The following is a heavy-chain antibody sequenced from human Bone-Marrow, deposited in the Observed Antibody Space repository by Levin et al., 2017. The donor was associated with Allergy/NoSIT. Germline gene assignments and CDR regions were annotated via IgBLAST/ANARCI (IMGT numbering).Heavy chain of an antibody. CDR1: GGSFSGYY. J-gene: IGHJ6*03. CDR2: INHSGST. CDR3: ASACHVGMVRKPPCYMDV. Sequence: SSETLSLTCAVYGGSFSGYYWSWIRQPPGKGLEWIGEINHSGSTNYNPSLKSRVTISVDTSKNQFSLKLSSVTAADTAVYYCASACHVGMVRKPPCYMDVWGKGTTVTVSS. D-gene: IGHD3-10*01. V-gene: IGHV4-34*01.